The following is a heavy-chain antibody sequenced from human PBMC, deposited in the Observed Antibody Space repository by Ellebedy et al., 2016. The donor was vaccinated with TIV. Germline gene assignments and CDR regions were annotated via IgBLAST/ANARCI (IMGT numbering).Heavy chain of an antibody. J-gene: IGHJ6*02. CDR1: GYTFTGYY. CDR3: AREPTGGGMDV. D-gene: IGHD1-14*01. CDR2: INPNSGGT. V-gene: IGHV1-2*04. Sequence: ASVKVSXXASGYTFTGYYMHWVRQAPGQGLEWMGWINPNSGGTNYAQKFQGWVTMTRDTSISTAYMELSRLRSDDTAVYYCAREPTGGGMDVWGQGTTVTVSS.